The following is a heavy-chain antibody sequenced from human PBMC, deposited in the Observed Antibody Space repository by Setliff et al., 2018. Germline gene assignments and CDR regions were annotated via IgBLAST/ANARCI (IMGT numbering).Heavy chain of an antibody. CDR3: ARARGSSRWYPFDY. J-gene: IGHJ4*02. V-gene: IGHV3-7*01. D-gene: IGHD6-13*01. Sequence: GASVKVSCKVSGYTLTELSMHWVRQAPGKGLEWVANINQDGSEKYYVDSVKGRFTISRDNAKNSLYLQINSLRAEDTTVYYCARARGSSRWYPFDYWGQGTLVTVSS. CDR2: INQDGSEK. CDR1: GYTLTELS.